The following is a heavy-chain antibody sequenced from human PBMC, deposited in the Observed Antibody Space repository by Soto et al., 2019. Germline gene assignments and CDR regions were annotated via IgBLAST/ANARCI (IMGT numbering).Heavy chain of an antibody. CDR1: GFPFSSYA. CDR3: TKDRYCSSTSCYAGYY. CDR2: ISGSGGST. D-gene: IGHD2-2*01. Sequence: VQLLESGGGLVQPGGSLRLSCAASGFPFSSYAMSWVRQAPGKGLEWVSGISGSGGSTSVADAVKGRFTISGDNSKNTLYLQRNSLRAEDTAVYYCTKDRYCSSTSCYAGYYWGQGTLVTVSS. V-gene: IGHV3-23*01. J-gene: IGHJ4*02.